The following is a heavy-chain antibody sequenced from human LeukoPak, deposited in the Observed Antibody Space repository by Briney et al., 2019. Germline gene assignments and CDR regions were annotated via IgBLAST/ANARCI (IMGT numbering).Heavy chain of an antibody. CDR2: IYYSGST. J-gene: IGHJ5*02. Sequence: PSETLSLTCTVSGGSISSGDYYWSWIRQPPGKGLEWIGYIYYSGSTYYNPSLKSRVTISVDTSKNQFSLKLSSVTAADTALYYCARESTVTTNEENWFDPWGQGTLVTVSS. CDR1: GGSISSGDYY. V-gene: IGHV4-30-4*08. CDR3: ARESTVTTNEENWFDP. D-gene: IGHD4-17*01.